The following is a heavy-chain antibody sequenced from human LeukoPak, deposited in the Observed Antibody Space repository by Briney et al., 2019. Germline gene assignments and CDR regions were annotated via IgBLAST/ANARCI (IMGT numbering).Heavy chain of an antibody. Sequence: GGPLRLSCAASGFTFSDHYMDWVRQAPGKGLEWVARTRSKANRYTTEYAASVKGRFSISRDDSKNSLYLQMSSLKTDDTAVYYCVTGTAVFDYWGQGTLVTVTS. V-gene: IGHV3-72*01. CDR1: GFTFSDHY. CDR2: TRSKANRYTT. J-gene: IGHJ4*02. D-gene: IGHD1-7*01. CDR3: VTGTAVFDY.